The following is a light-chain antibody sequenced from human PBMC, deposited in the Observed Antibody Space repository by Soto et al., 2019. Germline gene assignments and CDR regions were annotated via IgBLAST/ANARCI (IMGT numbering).Light chain of an antibody. CDR3: QQYHNWPPIT. J-gene: IGKJ5*01. CDR1: QSISNN. Sequence: EIVMTQSPANLSLSPGETATLSCRARQSISNNLAWYQQKLGQAPRLLIYGASTRATGIPARFSGSGSGTEFTLTISSLQSEDFAVYYCQQYHNWPPITFGQGTRLEIK. V-gene: IGKV3D-15*01. CDR2: GAS.